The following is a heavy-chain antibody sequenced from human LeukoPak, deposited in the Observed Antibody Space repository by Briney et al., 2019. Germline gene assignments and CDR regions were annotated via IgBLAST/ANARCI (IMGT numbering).Heavy chain of an antibody. CDR2: FYSGGST. Sequence: PGGSLRLSCAASGFTISSNYMNWVRQAPGKGLEWVSVFYSGGSTHYTASLKGRFTVSRDNSKNTLYLQMNCLRADDTAVYYCARDQSVAVPPTNGFDIWGQGTMVTVSS. J-gene: IGHJ3*02. CDR3: ARDQSVAVPPTNGFDI. CDR1: GFTISSNY. D-gene: IGHD6-19*01. V-gene: IGHV3-53*01.